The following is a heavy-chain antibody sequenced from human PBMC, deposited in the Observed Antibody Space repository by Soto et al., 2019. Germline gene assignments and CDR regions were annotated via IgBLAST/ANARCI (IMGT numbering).Heavy chain of an antibody. CDR2: IWYDGSNK. CDR3: AKDGQQLAPYSMDV. V-gene: IGHV3-33*03. Sequence: LRLSCAASGFTSSHYAMHWVRQAPGKGLEWVAQIWYDGSNKYYADSVKGRLTISRDNSKNTVFLQMNSLRAEDTAVYFCAKDGQQLAPYSMDVWGQGTTVTVSS. J-gene: IGHJ6*02. D-gene: IGHD6-13*01. CDR1: GFTSSHYA.